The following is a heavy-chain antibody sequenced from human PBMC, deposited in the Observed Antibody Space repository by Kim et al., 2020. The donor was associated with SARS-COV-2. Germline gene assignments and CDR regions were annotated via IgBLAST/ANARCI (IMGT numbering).Heavy chain of an antibody. CDR1: GFTFSSYA. Sequence: GGSLRLSCAASGFTFSSYAMHWVRQAPGKGLEWVAVISYDGSNKYYADSVKGRFTISRDNSKNTLYLQMNSLRAEDTAVYYCARSMNSSGSRDYWGQGTLVTVSS. CDR2: ISYDGSNK. CDR3: ARSMNSSGSRDY. J-gene: IGHJ4*02. V-gene: IGHV3-30-3*01. D-gene: IGHD3-22*01.